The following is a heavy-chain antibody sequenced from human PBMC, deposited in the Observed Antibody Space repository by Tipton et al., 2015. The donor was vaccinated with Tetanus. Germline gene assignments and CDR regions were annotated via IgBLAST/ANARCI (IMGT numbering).Heavy chain of an antibody. CDR2: VTHDETT. CDR3: ARGVDRTKNGIE. CDR1: GVSIRSGDYY. D-gene: IGHD5-12*01. V-gene: IGHV4-34*01. Sequence: TLSLTCNIMGVSIRSGDYYWTWIRQPPGKGLEWIGEVTHDETTNFNSSLKSRASIALDTSKSQFSLKLNSVTAADTAVYYCARGVDRTKNGIEWGQGTLVTVSS. J-gene: IGHJ4*02.